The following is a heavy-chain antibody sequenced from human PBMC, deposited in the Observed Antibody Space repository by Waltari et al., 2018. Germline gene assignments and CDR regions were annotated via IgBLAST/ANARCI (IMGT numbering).Heavy chain of an antibody. Sequence: QLQLQESGPGLVKPSETLSLSCTVAAASISSKSYYWGWIRPPPGKGLEWIGSLYYGGSNYNPSLQSRVTISADTSKNRLSLKLTSVTATDTAVYYCARRPYDILTGGFDSWGQGTLVTVSS. CDR1: AASISSKSYY. CDR2: LYYGGS. D-gene: IGHD3-9*01. J-gene: IGHJ4*02. V-gene: IGHV4-39*02. CDR3: ARRPYDILTGGFDS.